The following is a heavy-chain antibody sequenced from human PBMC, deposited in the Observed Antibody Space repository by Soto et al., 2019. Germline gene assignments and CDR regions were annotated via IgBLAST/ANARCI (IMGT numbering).Heavy chain of an antibody. CDR2: INVGNGNT. CDR1: GYTFTSYA. V-gene: IGHV1-3*05. J-gene: IGHJ6*02. CDR3: LSGGMDV. Sequence: QVQLVQSGAEEKKPGASVKVSCKASGYTFTSYAMHWVRQAPGQRLEWMGWINVGNGNTKYSQKFQGRVTITRDTSASTAYMELSSLRSEDTAVYYCLSGGMDVWGQGTTVTVSS.